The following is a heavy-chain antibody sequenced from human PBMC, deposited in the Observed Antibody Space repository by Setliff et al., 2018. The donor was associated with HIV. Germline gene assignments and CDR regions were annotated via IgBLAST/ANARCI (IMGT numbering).Heavy chain of an antibody. CDR2: ITHSGNT. CDR1: GYSVSSSSYY. CDR3: ARVTYFYYYYMDV. J-gene: IGHJ6*03. Sequence: SETLSLTCAVSGYSVSSSSYYWGWIRQPPGKGLEWIGSITHSGNTYHNPSLKSRVTIAIDTPKNQFSLKLTAVTAADTAVYYCARVTYFYYYYMDVWGKGTTVTVSS. V-gene: IGHV4-39*07.